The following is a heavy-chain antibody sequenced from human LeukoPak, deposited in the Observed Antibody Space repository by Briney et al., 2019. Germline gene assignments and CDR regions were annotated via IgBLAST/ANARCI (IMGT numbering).Heavy chain of an antibody. J-gene: IGHJ4*02. V-gene: IGHV3-64*01. Sequence: GGSLRLSCAASGFTFSSYAMHWVRQAPGQGLEYVSGISSNGDSTQYASSVKGRFTISRDNSKNTLYLQMNSLRAEDTAVYYCAKPRGFGELFFDYWGQGTLVTVSS. CDR2: ISSNGDST. CDR1: GFTFSSYA. CDR3: AKPRGFGELFFDY. D-gene: IGHD3-10*01.